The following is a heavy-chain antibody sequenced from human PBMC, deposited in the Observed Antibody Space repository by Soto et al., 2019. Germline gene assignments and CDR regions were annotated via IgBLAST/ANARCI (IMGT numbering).Heavy chain of an antibody. CDR2: IWNDGSNK. V-gene: IGHV3-33*01. D-gene: IGHD5-12*01. J-gene: IGHJ4*02. CDR1: GFTFSSYG. CDR3: ARDWNSGYDFDY. Sequence: GGSLRLSCVASGFTFSSYGMHWVRQAPGKGLEWVAVIWNDGSNKFYAESVKGRFTISRDDSMNTVYLQMNSLRVEDTAVYYCARDWNSGYDFDYRGQGTVVTVSS.